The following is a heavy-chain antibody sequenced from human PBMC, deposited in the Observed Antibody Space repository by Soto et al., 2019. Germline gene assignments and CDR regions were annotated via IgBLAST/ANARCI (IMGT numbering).Heavy chain of an antibody. CDR2: IYYSGST. D-gene: IGHD6-19*01. J-gene: IGHJ6*02. V-gene: IGHV4-59*01. Sequence: QVQLQESGPGLVKPSETLSLTCTVSGGSISSYYWSWIRQPPGKGLEWIGYIYYSGSTNYNPSLKSRVTISVDTSKNQFSLKLSSVTAADTAVYYCARAVRQRWGDSSGWSPYGMDVWGQGTTVTVSS. CDR3: ARAVRQRWGDSSGWSPYGMDV. CDR1: GGSISSYY.